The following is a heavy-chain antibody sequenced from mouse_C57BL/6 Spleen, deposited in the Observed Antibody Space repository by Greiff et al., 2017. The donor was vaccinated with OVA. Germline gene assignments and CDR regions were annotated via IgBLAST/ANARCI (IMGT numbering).Heavy chain of an antibody. CDR3: ARSNYGYLDY. CDR2: INPNNGGT. D-gene: IGHD1-1*01. CDR1: GYTFTDYN. Sequence: EVKLQESGPELVKPGASVKIPCKASGYTFTDYNMDWVKQSHGKSLEWIGDINPNNGGTIYNQKFKGKATLTVDKSSSTAYMELRSLTSEDTAVYYCARSNYGYLDYWGQGTTLTVSS. V-gene: IGHV1-18*01. J-gene: IGHJ2*01.